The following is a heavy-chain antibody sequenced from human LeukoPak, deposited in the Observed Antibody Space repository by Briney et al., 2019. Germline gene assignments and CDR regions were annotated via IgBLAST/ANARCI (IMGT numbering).Heavy chain of an antibody. D-gene: IGHD3-3*01. CDR3: ARQTQYYDFWSGSAFYYYYYMDV. CDR2: IYPGDSDT. CDR1: GYSFTSYW. J-gene: IGHJ6*03. V-gene: IGHV5-51*01. Sequence: GESLKISCKGSGYSFTSYWIGWVRQMPGKGLEWMGIIYPGDSDTRYSPSFQGQVTISADKSNSTAYLQWSSLKASDTAMYYCARQTQYYDFWSGSAFYYYYYMDVWGKGTTVTVSS.